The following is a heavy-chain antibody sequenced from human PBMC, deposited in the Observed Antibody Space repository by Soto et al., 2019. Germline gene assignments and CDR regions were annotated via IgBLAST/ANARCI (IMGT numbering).Heavy chain of an antibody. CDR3: VRDLYTFGVLSDAEYNSFGP. CDR2: IYYSGNT. Sequence: SETLSLTCTVSGDSIKNYYWSWIRQPPGKGLEWIGYIYYSGNTNYNPSLKGRVTVSVDTSKNQFSLKVNSVTPADTAVYYCVRDLYTFGVLSDAEYNSFGPRGQGTKVTVS. J-gene: IGHJ5*02. V-gene: IGHV4-59*01. CDR1: GDSIKNYY. D-gene: IGHD3-3*01.